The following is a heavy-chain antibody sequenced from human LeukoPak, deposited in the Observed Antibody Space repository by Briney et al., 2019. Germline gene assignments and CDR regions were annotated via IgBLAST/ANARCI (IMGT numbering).Heavy chain of an antibody. J-gene: IGHJ5*02. CDR1: GFTFSSYA. CDR3: ARDTRLGYCRSTSCYASWYDP. CDR2: ISGGGGST. D-gene: IGHD2-2*01. V-gene: IGHV3-23*01. Sequence: PGGSLRLSCAASGFTFSSYAMSWVRQAPGKGLEWVSTISGGGGSTYYADSVKGRFTISRDNSKNTLYLQMNSLRTEDTALYYCARDTRLGYCRSTSCYASWYDPWGQGTLVTVSS.